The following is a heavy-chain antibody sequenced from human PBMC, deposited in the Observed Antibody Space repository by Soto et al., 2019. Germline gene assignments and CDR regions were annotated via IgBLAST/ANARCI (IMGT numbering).Heavy chain of an antibody. V-gene: IGHV3-23*01. Sequence: EVQLLESGGGLVQPGGSLRLSCAASGFTFSSYAMSWVRQAPGKGLEWVSAISGSGGSTYYADSVKGRFTISRDNSKNKLYLQMKSLRAEDTAVYYCAKSTARAWNYYGMDVWGQGTTVTVSS. CDR2: ISGSGGST. J-gene: IGHJ6*02. CDR1: GFTFSSYA. CDR3: AKSTARAWNYYGMDV. D-gene: IGHD2-8*02.